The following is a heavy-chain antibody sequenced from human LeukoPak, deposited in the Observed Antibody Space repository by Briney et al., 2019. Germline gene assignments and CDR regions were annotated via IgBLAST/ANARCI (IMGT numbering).Heavy chain of an antibody. J-gene: IGHJ3*02. V-gene: IGHV4-4*02. CDR1: GGSISSSNW. CDR3: ARDRKLELRVDDAFDI. CDR2: IYHSGST. Sequence: PSETLSLTCAVSGGSISSSNWWSWVRQPPGKGLEWIGEIYHSGSTNYNPSLKSRVTISVGKSKNQFSLKLSSVTAADTAVYYCARDRKLELRVDDAFDIWGQGTMVTVSS. D-gene: IGHD1-7*01.